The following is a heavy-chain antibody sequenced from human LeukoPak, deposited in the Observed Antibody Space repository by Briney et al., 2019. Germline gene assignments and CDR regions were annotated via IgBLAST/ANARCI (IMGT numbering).Heavy chain of an antibody. D-gene: IGHD6-19*01. Sequence: GRSLRLSCAASGFTFSSYGMHWVRQAPGKGLEWVAVIWYDGSNKYYADSVKGRFTISRDNAKNSLYLQMNSLRAEDTAVYYCARNGYSSGWLLDYWGQGTLVTVSS. V-gene: IGHV3-33*01. J-gene: IGHJ4*02. CDR3: ARNGYSSGWLLDY. CDR1: GFTFSSYG. CDR2: IWYDGSNK.